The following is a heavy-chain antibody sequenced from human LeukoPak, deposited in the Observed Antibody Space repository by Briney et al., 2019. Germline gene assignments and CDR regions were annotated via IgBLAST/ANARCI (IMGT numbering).Heavy chain of an antibody. CDR1: GFTFSGSA. J-gene: IGHJ4*02. Sequence: GGSLRLSCAASGFTFSGSAMRWVRQASGKGLEWVGRIRSKENTYATSYAASVKGRFTISRGDSKKTAYLQMNSLKTEDTAVYYCTTTYYYDSSGYTLDYWGQGTLVTVSS. V-gene: IGHV3-73*01. CDR3: TTTYYYDSSGYTLDY. CDR2: IRSKENTYAT. D-gene: IGHD3-22*01.